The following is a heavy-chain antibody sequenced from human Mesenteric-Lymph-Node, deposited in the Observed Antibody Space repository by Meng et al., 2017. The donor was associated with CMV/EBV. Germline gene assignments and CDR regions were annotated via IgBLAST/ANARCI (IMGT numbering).Heavy chain of an antibody. CDR1: VFTFNNAW. J-gene: IGHJ4*02. CDR3: ATDLSGWYLVDH. V-gene: IGHV3-15*01. CDR2: IKSKTDGGTI. D-gene: IGHD6-13*01. Sequence: SVFTFNNAWMSWVRQAPGKGLEWVGLIKSKTDGGTIDYAAPVKGRFTIPRDDSTNTLYLQMNSLRTEDTALYYCATDLSGWYLVDHWGQGALVTVSS.